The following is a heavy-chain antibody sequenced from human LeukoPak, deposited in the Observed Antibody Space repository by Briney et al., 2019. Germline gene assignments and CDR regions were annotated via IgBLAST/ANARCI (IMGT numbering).Heavy chain of an antibody. CDR3: ARETYVDGGFDP. CDR1: GGSISSSSYY. D-gene: IGHD3-10*02. J-gene: IGHJ5*02. Sequence: PSETLSLTCTVSGGSISSSSYYGGWIRQPPGKGLEWIGSIYYSGSTYYNPSLKSRVTISVDTSKNQFSLKLSSVTAADTAVYYCARETYVDGGFDPWGQGTLVTVSS. V-gene: IGHV4-39*07. CDR2: IYYSGST.